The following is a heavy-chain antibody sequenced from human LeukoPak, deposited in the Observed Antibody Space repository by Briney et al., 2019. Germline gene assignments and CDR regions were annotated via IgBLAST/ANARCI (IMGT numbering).Heavy chain of an antibody. Sequence: GESLKISCAASGFTLSSYGIHWVRQAPGKGLEWVAFMRYDGSNKYYADSVKGRFIISRDNLRNTLNLQMNSLRVEDTAVYYCGSRTGAIWGPGTMVTVSS. CDR3: GSRTGAI. V-gene: IGHV3-30*02. CDR2: MRYDGSNK. D-gene: IGHD7-27*01. CDR1: GFTLSSYG. J-gene: IGHJ3*02.